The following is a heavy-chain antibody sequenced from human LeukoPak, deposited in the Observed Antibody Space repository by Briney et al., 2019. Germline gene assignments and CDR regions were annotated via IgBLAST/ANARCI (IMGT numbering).Heavy chain of an antibody. Sequence: GGSLRLSCAASGFTFSSYSMTWVRQAPGKGLEWVSSISSSSSYIYYADSVKGRFTISRDNAKNSLYLQMNSLRAEDTAVYYCARASHSGYEYDYGMGVWGQGTTVTVSS. J-gene: IGHJ6*02. CDR3: ARASHSGYEYDYGMGV. CDR2: ISSSSSYI. V-gene: IGHV3-21*01. CDR1: GFTFSSYS. D-gene: IGHD5-12*01.